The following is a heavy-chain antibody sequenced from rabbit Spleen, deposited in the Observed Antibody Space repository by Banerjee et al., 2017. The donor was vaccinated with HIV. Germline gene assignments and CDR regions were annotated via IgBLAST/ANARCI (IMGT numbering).Heavy chain of an antibody. D-gene: IGHD3-1*01. Sequence: QEQLVESGGGLVQPGGSLKLSCKASGFDFSNYGVSWVRQAPGKGLEWIGYIEPIFGNTYYANWVNGRFPISSHNAQNTLYLQLNSLTAADPATYFCARGPGYFNLWGQGTLVTVS. CDR2: IEPIFGNT. J-gene: IGHJ4*01. CDR3: ARGPGYFNL. CDR1: GFDFSNYG. V-gene: IGHV1S47*01.